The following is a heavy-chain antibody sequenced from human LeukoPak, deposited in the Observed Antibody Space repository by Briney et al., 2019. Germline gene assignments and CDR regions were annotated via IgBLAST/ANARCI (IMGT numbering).Heavy chain of an antibody. CDR2: INPNTGGT. D-gene: IGHD5-24*01. CDR3: ARGGHGHTQNDY. V-gene: IGHV1-2*02. J-gene: IGHJ4*02. Sequence: ASVKVSCKASGGTFSSYAISWVRQAPGQGLEWMGWINPNTGGTNYAQNFQGRVTMTRDTSITTSYMDLSSLLSDDTALYYCARGGHGHTQNDYWGQGTLVTVSS. CDR1: GGTFSSYA.